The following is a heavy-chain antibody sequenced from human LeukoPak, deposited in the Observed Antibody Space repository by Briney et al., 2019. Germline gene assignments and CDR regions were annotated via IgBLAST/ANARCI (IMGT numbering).Heavy chain of an antibody. CDR1: GYTFTSYD. J-gene: IGHJ5*02. CDR2: MDPNSGNT. V-gene: IGHV1-8*01. D-gene: IGHD2-21*02. CDR3: ASGGYCGGDCYRGGWFDP. Sequence: GASVKVSCKASGYTFTSYDINWVRQATGQGLEWMGWMDPNSGNTGYAQKFQGRVTMTRNTSISTAYMELSSLRSEDTAVYYCASGGYCGGDCYRGGWFDPWGQGTLVTVSS.